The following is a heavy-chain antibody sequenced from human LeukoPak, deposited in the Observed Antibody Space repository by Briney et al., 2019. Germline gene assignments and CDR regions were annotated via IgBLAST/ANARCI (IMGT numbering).Heavy chain of an antibody. CDR2: FDPEDDET. CDR3: ATDFLTGVDY. V-gene: IGHV1-24*01. J-gene: IGHJ4*02. D-gene: IGHD3-9*01. Sequence: ASVKVSCKVSGYTLTEFSIHWVRQAQAPGQGLAWMGGFDPEDDETIFAQKFQGRVAMTEDTSTDTAYMELSSLRSEDTAVYYCATDFLTGVDYWGQGTLVTVSS. CDR1: GYTLTEFS.